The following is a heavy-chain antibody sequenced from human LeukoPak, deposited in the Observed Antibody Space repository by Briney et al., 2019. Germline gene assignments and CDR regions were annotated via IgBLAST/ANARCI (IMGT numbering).Heavy chain of an antibody. D-gene: IGHD3-22*01. Sequence: ASVKVSCKASGYTFTSYDINWVRQATGQGLEWMGWMNPNSGNTGYAQKFQGRVTITRNTSISTAYMELSSLRSEDTAVYYCATYYYDSSGYLYFDYWGQGTLVTVSS. CDR2: MNPNSGNT. CDR1: GYTFTSYD. CDR3: ATYYYDSSGYLYFDY. V-gene: IGHV1-8*03. J-gene: IGHJ4*02.